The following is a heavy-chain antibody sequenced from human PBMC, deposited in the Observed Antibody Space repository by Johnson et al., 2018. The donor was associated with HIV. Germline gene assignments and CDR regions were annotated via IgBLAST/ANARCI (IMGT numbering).Heavy chain of an antibody. CDR1: GFTVSSTY. D-gene: IGHD2-2*01. CDR2: LYSDGRT. J-gene: IGHJ3*02. V-gene: IGHV3-53*01. CDR3: ARRCSSSSCSHGAFDI. Sequence: VQLVESGGDLIQPGGSLRLSCAASGFTVSSTYMSWVRQAPGKGLEWLSVLYSDGRTFYEDSVKGRFTISRDSSKNTLFLHMNSLRAEDPAMYYFARRCSSSSCSHGAFDIWGQGTMVTVSS.